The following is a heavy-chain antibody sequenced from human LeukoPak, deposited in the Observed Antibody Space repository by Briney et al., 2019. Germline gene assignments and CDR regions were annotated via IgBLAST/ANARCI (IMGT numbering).Heavy chain of an antibody. CDR1: GGSVSSGSYY. Sequence: SETLSLTCTVSGGSVSSGSYYWSWIRQPPGTRLEWIGYVYNSGTTNYNPSFKSRVTMSVDTSKNQFSLKLSSVIAADTAVYYCARGAVVNGLDVWGHGTTVTVSS. CDR3: ARGAVVNGLDV. CDR2: VYNSGTT. D-gene: IGHD5-18*01. J-gene: IGHJ6*02. V-gene: IGHV4-61*01.